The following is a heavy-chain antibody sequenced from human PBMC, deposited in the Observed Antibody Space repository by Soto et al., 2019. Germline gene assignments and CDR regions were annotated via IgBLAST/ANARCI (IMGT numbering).Heavy chain of an antibody. CDR2: INPDNGGT. Sequence: ASVKVSCKASGYTFNSYGISWVRQAPGQGLEWMGWINPDNGGTKYAQKFQGGVTMTRDTSISTVYMELSRLRSDDTAVYYCAREIRSGYYKYWYFDLWGRGTLVTVSS. CDR1: GYTFNSYG. D-gene: IGHD3-3*01. J-gene: IGHJ2*01. CDR3: AREIRSGYYKYWYFDL. V-gene: IGHV1-2*02.